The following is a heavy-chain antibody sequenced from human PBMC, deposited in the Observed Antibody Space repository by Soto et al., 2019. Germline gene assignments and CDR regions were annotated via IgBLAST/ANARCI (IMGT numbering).Heavy chain of an antibody. V-gene: IGHV3-30-3*01. Sequence: QVQLVESGGGVVQPGRSLRLSCAASGFTFSSYAMHWVRQAPGKGLEWVAVISYDGSKKYYADSVKGRFTISRDNSKNTLYLQMNSLRAEDTAVYYCARARGPYAPPTTVYGMDVWGQGTTVTVSS. CDR2: ISYDGSKK. CDR1: GFTFSSYA. CDR3: ARARGPYAPPTTVYGMDV. J-gene: IGHJ6*02. D-gene: IGHD2-8*01.